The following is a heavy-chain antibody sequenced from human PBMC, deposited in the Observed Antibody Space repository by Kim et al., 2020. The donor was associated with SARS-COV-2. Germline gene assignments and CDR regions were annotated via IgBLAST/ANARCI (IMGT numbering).Heavy chain of an antibody. CDR2: ISYDGSNK. V-gene: IGHV3-30*04. Sequence: GGSLRLSCAASGFAFSSSTIHWVHQAPGKGLEWVAVISYDGSNKYYADSVRGRFTISRDNSKNTLYLQMNSLRAEDTAVYYCARQGCSYGRPCDYWGQGTLVTVSS. CDR1: GFAFSSST. J-gene: IGHJ4*02. CDR3: ARQGCSYGRPCDY. D-gene: IGHD5-18*01.